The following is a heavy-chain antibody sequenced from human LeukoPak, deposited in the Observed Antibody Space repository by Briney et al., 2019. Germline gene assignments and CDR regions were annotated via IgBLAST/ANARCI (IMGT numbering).Heavy chain of an antibody. CDR1: GYTFTDYY. CDR3: ARGRNIEMTTMSGGSDY. D-gene: IGHD5-24*01. J-gene: IGHJ4*02. V-gene: IGHV1-2*02. Sequence: GASVKVSCKASGYTFTDYYMHWVRQAPGQGLEWMGWLNPNSGDTNYAQKFQGRVSMTRDTSISTAYMDLSDLRSDDRALYYCARGRNIEMTTMSGGSDYWGQGTLVTVSS. CDR2: LNPNSGDT.